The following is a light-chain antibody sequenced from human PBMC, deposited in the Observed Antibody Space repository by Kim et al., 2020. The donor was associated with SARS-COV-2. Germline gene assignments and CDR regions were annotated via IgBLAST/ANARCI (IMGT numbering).Light chain of an antibody. V-gene: IGLV6-57*01. CDR3: QSHDASYQV. CDR1: SGSIASNY. J-gene: IGLJ3*02. Sequence: NFMLTQPPSVSESPGKTVTISCTRSSGSIASNYVQWYQQRPGSSPTTLIYEDNQRPSGVPDRFSGSIDSSSNSASLTISGLKIEDEADYYCQSHDASYQVFGGGPQLTVL. CDR2: EDN.